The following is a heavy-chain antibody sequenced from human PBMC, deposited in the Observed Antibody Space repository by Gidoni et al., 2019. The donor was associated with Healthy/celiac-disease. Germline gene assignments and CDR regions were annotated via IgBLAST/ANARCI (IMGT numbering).Heavy chain of an antibody. Sequence: QVQLVQSGAEVKKPGSSVKVYCKASGGTFSSYAISWVRQAPGQGLEWMGGIIPIFGTAKYAQKFQGRVTITADESTSTAYMELSSLRSEDTAVYYCARERGPGEGLVIGSYFDYWGQGTLVTVSS. CDR2: IIPIFGTA. D-gene: IGHD2-21*01. CDR3: ARERGPGEGLVIGSYFDY. V-gene: IGHV1-69*01. J-gene: IGHJ4*02. CDR1: GGTFSSYA.